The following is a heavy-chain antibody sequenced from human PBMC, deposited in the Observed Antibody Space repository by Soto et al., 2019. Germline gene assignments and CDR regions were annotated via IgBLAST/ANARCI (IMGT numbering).Heavy chain of an antibody. Sequence: GGSLRLSCATSGFTFGSYAMSWVRQAPEKGLEWVSTITGDGGGTYYADSVKGRFTISRDNSKNTLYLQMNSLRAEDTAAYYCAKVHTIGCWACGMDVWGQGATVTVSS. J-gene: IGHJ6*02. D-gene: IGHD2-15*01. CDR2: ITGDGGGT. CDR1: GFTFGSYA. CDR3: AKVHTIGCWACGMDV. V-gene: IGHV3-23*01.